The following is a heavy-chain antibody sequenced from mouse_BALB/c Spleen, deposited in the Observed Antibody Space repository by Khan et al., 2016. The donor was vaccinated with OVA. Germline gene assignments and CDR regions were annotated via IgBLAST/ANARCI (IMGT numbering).Heavy chain of an antibody. CDR3: ARAYYRYDGYYALDY. Sequence: VKLEVSGPGLVAPSQSLSITCTVSGFSLSRYNIHWVRQPPGKGLEWPGMIWGGGDTDYNSTLKSRLSISKDNSKSQVFLKVNSLQTEDSAMYYCARAYYRYDGYYALDYWGQGTSVTVSS. V-gene: IGHV2-6-4*01. D-gene: IGHD2-14*01. CDR2: IWGGGDT. CDR1: GFSLSRYN. J-gene: IGHJ4*01.